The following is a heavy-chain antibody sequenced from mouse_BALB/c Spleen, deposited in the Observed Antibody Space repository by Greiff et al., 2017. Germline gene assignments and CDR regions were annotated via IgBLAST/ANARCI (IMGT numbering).Heavy chain of an antibody. CDR2: IWAGGST. CDR1: GFSLTSYG. V-gene: IGHV2-9*02. D-gene: IGHD2-3*01. Sequence: VQGVESGPGLVAPSQSLSITCTVSGFSLTSYGVHWVRQPPGKGLEWLGVIWAGGSTNYNSALMSRLSISKDNSKGQVFLIMNRLQTDDTAMYYCARGDGYYFDYWGQGTTLTVSS. CDR3: ARGDGYYFDY. J-gene: IGHJ2*01.